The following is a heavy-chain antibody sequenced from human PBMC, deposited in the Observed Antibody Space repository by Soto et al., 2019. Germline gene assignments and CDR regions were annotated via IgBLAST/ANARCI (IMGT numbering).Heavy chain of an antibody. CDR1: GGSISSGGYY. CDR2: IYYSGST. Sequence: QERLQESGPGLVKPSQTLSLTCSVSGGSISSGGYYWSWIRQHPRKGLEWIGYIYYSGSTYYNPSLQSRVTISVDTSENQFSLNLRAVTAADTAVYYCAREELCRSTICYMSGAFDIWGQGTVVTVSS. D-gene: IGHD2-2*02. J-gene: IGHJ3*02. CDR3: AREELCRSTICYMSGAFDI. V-gene: IGHV4-31*03.